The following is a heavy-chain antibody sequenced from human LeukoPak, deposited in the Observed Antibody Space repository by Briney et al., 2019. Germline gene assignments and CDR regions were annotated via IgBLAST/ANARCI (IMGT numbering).Heavy chain of an antibody. V-gene: IGHV4-34*01. CDR1: GGSFSGYY. D-gene: IGHD3-22*01. Sequence: PSETLSLTCAVYGGSFSGYYWSWIRQPPGKGLEWIGEINHSGSTNYNPSLKSRVTISVDSSKNQFSLKLSSVTAADTAVYYCARSHYYDSSDDYWGPGTLVTVSS. J-gene: IGHJ4*02. CDR2: INHSGST. CDR3: ARSHYYDSSDDY.